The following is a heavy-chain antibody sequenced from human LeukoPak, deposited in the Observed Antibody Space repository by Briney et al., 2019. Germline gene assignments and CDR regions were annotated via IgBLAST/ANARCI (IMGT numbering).Heavy chain of an antibody. D-gene: IGHD2-2*01. CDR1: GFTFSSYS. Sequence: PGGSLRLSCAVSGFTFSSYSMNWVRQAPGKGLEWVSYISSSSSTICYADSVKGRFTISRDNAKNSLYLQMNSLRAEDTAVYYCARATWVWLGYCSSTSCPFDYWVQGTLVTVSS. J-gene: IGHJ4*02. CDR2: ISSSSSTI. CDR3: ARATWVWLGYCSSTSCPFDY. V-gene: IGHV3-48*01.